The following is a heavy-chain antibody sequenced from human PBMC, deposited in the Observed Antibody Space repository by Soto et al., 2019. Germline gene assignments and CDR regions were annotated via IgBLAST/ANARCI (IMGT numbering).Heavy chain of an antibody. CDR3: ALGIASRPFYT. D-gene: IGHD6-13*01. CDR2: IYWDDDE. V-gene: IGHV2-5*02. J-gene: IGHJ5*02. CDR1: GFSLTTTGVG. Sequence: QISLKESGPALVKPTQTLTLTCSFSGFSLTTTGVGVGWIRQPPGKALEWLALIYWDDDERCNPSLKNRLTITKDTSNNLFVRTMTNVDPVDTATYDCALGIASRPFYTWGQRTLVTFCS.